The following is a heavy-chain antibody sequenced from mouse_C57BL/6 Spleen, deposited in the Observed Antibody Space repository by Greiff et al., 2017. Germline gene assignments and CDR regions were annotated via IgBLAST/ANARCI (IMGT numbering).Heavy chain of an antibody. CDR2: IDPSDSYT. CDR1: GYTFTSYW. D-gene: IGHD3-3*01. CDR3: ARGGGQRPSY. Sequence: QVQLQQPGAELVMPGASVKLSCKASGYTFTSYWMHWVKQRPGQGLEWIGEIDPSDSYTNYNQKFKGKSTLTVDKSSSTAYMQLNSLTSEDSAVYYCARGGGQRPSYWGQGTTLTVSS. J-gene: IGHJ2*01. V-gene: IGHV1-69*01.